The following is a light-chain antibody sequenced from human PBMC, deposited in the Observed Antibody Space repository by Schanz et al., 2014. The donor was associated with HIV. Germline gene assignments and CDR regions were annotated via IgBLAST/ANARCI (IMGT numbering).Light chain of an antibody. CDR3: QQYGSSLLT. CDR1: QSINNY. Sequence: EIVLTQSPATLSLSPGERATLSCRASQSINNYLAWYQQKPGQAPRLLIFGASNRAIGIPDRFSGSESGTDFTLTISRVEPEDFAVYYCQQYGSSLLTFGGGTKVEIK. J-gene: IGKJ4*01. CDR2: GAS. V-gene: IGKV3-20*01.